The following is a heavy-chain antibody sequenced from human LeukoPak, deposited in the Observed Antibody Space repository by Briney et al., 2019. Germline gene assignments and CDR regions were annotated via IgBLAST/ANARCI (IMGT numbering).Heavy chain of an antibody. J-gene: IGHJ4*02. CDR3: VVLFRRGSGSYYIDY. Sequence: QSSGTLSLTCAVYGGYFSGYYWSWIRQPPGKGLEWIGEINRSGSTNYNPSLKSRVTISVDTSKNQFSLKLRSVTAADTAAYYCVVLFRRGSGSYYIDYWGQGTLVTVSS. CDR1: GGYFSGYY. D-gene: IGHD3-10*01. CDR2: INRSGST. V-gene: IGHV4-34*01.